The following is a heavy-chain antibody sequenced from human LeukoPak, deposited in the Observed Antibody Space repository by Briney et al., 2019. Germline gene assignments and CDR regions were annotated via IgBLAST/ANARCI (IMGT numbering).Heavy chain of an antibody. J-gene: IGHJ4*02. CDR1: GFTFSSYA. CDR3: AKTALGSSGSKRYFDY. Sequence: GRSLRLSCAASGFTFSSYAMHWVRQAPGKGLEWVAVISYDGSNKYYADSVKGRFTISRDNSKNTLYLQMNSLRAEDTAVYYCAKTALGSSGSKRYFDYWGQGTLVTVSS. CDR2: ISYDGSNK. D-gene: IGHD3-22*01. V-gene: IGHV3-30*04.